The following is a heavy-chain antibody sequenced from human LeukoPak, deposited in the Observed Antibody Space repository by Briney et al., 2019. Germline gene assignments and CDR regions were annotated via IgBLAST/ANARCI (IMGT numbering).Heavy chain of an antibody. Sequence: GGSLRLSCAASGFTFDSYWMSWVRQAPGKGLEWVANIKQDGSEKYYVDSVKGRFTISRDNAKNSLYLQMNSLRAEDTAVYYCARDPLTQNDHWGQGTLVSVSS. CDR1: GFTFDSYW. D-gene: IGHD1-14*01. V-gene: IGHV3-7*01. J-gene: IGHJ4*02. CDR3: ARDPLTQNDH. CDR2: IKQDGSEK.